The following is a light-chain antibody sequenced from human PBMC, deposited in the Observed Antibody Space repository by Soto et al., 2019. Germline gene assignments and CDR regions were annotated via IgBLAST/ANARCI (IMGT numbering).Light chain of an antibody. CDR3: QVWHSSIDHVL. V-gene: IGLV3-21*02. J-gene: IGLJ2*01. Sequence: SYELTQPPSVSVAPGQTARITCGGNNIGRDSVQWYQQKAGQAPVLVVWDYSDRPSGVSERFSGSNSGTTATLTISRVEAGDEADYYCQVWHSSIDHVLFGGGTKLTVL. CDR1: NIGRDS. CDR2: DYS.